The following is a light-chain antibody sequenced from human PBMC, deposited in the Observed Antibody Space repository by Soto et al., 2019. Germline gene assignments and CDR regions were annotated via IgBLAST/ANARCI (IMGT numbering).Light chain of an antibody. V-gene: IGKV1-39*01. Sequence: DIQMTQSPSYLSASVGDRVTITCRVSQTITIYLNWYQQKPGKALNLLIYAASSLQSGVPSRFSGSGSGTDFTLTISSLQPEDFPTYSCQQSVRTPHTFGQGTKREIK. CDR3: QQSVRTPHT. CDR2: AAS. CDR1: QTITIY. J-gene: IGKJ2*01.